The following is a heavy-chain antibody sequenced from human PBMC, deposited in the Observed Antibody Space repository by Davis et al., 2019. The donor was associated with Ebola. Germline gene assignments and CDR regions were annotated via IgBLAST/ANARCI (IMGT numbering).Heavy chain of an antibody. J-gene: IGHJ2*01. CDR1: GGSISSYY. CDR2: IYYSGST. Sequence: PSETLSLTCTVSGGSISSYYWSWIRQPPGKGLEWIGYIYYSGSTNYNPSLKSRVTISVDTSKNQFSLKLSSVTAADTAVYYCARYSFHFWYFDLWGRGTLVTVSS. CDR3: ARYSFHFWYFDL. V-gene: IGHV4-59*12. D-gene: IGHD5-18*01.